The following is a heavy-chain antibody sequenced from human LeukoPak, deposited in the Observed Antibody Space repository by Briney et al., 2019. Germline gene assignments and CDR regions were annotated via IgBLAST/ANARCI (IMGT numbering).Heavy chain of an antibody. Sequence: SVKVSCKASGGTFRSYAIRWVRQTPGQGLEWMGGIIPIFGTANYAQKFQGRVTITADESTSTAYMELSSLRSEDTAVYYCARDIVVVPAVGLNYYYYGMDVWGKGTTVTVSS. CDR3: ARDIVVVPAVGLNYYYYGMDV. CDR1: GGTFRSYA. J-gene: IGHJ6*04. CDR2: IIPIFGTA. D-gene: IGHD2-2*01. V-gene: IGHV1-69*13.